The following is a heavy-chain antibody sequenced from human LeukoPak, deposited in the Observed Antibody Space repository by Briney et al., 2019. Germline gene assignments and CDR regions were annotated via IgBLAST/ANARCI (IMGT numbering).Heavy chain of an antibody. CDR3: TKGGSKWDLLNFDY. CDR2: IKEDEIEI. V-gene: IGHV3-7*03. CDR1: GFAFNSQT. Sequence: GGSLRLSCAASGFAFNSQTMSWVRQAPGKGLEWGASIKEDEIEIHYVDSVKGRFTISRDNAKDSLYLQMNSLRAEDTAVYYCTKGGSKWDLLNFDYWGQGTLVTVSS. J-gene: IGHJ4*02. D-gene: IGHD1-26*01.